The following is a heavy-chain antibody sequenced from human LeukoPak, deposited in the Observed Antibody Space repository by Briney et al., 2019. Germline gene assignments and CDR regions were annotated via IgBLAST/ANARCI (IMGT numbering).Heavy chain of an antibody. CDR3: ARISYYDSSIDY. CDR1: GGSISGFY. J-gene: IGHJ4*02. CDR2: IYSSGST. D-gene: IGHD3-22*01. V-gene: IGHV4-4*09. Sequence: SETLSLTCTVSGGSISGFYWSWIRQPPGKGLEWIGYIYSSGSTNYNPSLKSRVTISVDTSQNQFSLKLSSVTAADTAVYYCARISYYDSSIDYWGQGTLVTVSS.